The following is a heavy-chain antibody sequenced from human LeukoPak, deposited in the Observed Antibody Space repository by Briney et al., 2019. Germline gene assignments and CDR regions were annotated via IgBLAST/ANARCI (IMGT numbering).Heavy chain of an antibody. CDR3: ARTKVLPDYYDNSGGFDY. J-gene: IGHJ4*02. V-gene: IGHV4-39*07. CDR2: IYYSGST. Sequence: KPSETLSLTCSVSGDSISSGSYYRGWIRQPPGKGLEWIGSIYYSGSTYYNPSLKSRVTISVDTSKNQFSLKLSSVTAADTAVYYCARTKVLPDYYDNSGGFDYWGQGTLVTVSS. D-gene: IGHD3-22*01. CDR1: GDSISSGSYY.